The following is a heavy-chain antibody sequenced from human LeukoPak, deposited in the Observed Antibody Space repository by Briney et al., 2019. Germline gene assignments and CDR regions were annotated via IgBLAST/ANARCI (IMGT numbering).Heavy chain of an antibody. D-gene: IGHD2-2*01. CDR2: IYYSGST. V-gene: IGHV4-31*03. CDR1: GGSISSGGYH. J-gene: IGHJ4*02. CDR3: AILAFQGYCSSTSCQGVDY. Sequence: SETVSLTCTVSGGSISSGGYHWSWIRQHPGKGLEWIGYIYYSGSTYYNPSLKSRVTISVDTSKNQFSLKLSSVTAADTAVYYCAILAFQGYCSSTSCQGVDYWGQGTLVTVSS.